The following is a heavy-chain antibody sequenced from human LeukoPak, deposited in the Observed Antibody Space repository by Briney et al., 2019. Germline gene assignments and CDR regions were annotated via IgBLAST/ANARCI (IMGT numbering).Heavy chain of an antibody. Sequence: GGSLRLSCAASGFTFSDYAAHWVRQAPGKGLEWGAVISFDGTNKYYADSVKGRFTISTDNSINTLYLQMDSLRAEEAAIYFVVKTDCSRGSCYPNFDYWGQGTLVTVSS. CDR2: ISFDGTNK. V-gene: IGHV3-30*01. D-gene: IGHD2-15*01. CDR1: GFTFSDYA. CDR3: VKTDCSRGSCYPNFDY. J-gene: IGHJ4*02.